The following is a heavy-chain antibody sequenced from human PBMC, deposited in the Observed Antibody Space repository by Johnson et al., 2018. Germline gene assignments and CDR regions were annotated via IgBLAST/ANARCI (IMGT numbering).Heavy chain of an antibody. V-gene: IGHV5-51*01. D-gene: IGHD2-2*01. CDR3: GRHPTRYCSSTSCYTVPMDV. CDR2: IYPGDSDT. Sequence: EVQLVESGAAVKKPGESLKISCKGSGYSFTTYWIGWVRQMPGKGLEWMGIIYPGDSDTRYSPSFQGQVTISADKSINTAYLQWRRLKASDTAIYYCGRHPTRYCSSTSCYTVPMDVWGQGTTVTVSS. J-gene: IGHJ6*02. CDR1: GYSFTTYW.